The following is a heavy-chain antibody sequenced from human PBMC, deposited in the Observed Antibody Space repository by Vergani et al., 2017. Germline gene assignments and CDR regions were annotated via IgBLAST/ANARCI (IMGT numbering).Heavy chain of an antibody. CDR2: IFSNDEK. CDR1: GFSLSNARMG. V-gene: IGHV2-26*01. Sequence: QVTLQESGPVLVKPTETLTLTCTVSGFSLSNARMGVSWIRQPPGKALEWLAHIFSNDEKSYSTSLKSRLTISKDTSKSQVVLTMTNMDPVDTATYYCAHSRNDGYIDYYYYYGMDVWGQGP. CDR3: AHSRNDGYIDYYYYYGMDV. D-gene: IGHD5-24*01. J-gene: IGHJ6*02.